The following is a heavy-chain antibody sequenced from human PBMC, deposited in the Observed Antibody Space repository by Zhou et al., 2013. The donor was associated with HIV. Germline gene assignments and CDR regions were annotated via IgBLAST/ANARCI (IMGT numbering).Heavy chain of an antibody. CDR1: GGTFSSYA. CDR2: FDPEGRET. D-gene: IGHD6-13*01. J-gene: IGHJ4*03. Sequence: QVQLVQSGAEVKKPGSSVKVSCKASGGTFSSYAISWVRQAPGGGLEWMGRFDPEGRETTYAQKFQGRVTLTGDISTDTAYFEATSLTPDDTAVYYCAMDRVLQQRLENTLAIWGQGSLVSVSS. CDR3: AMDRVLQQRLENTLAI. V-gene: IGHV1-69*04.